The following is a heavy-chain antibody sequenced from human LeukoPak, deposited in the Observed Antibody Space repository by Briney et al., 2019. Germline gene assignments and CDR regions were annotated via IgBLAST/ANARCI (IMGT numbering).Heavy chain of an antibody. CDR2: IDPSDSYT. Sequence: GESLKISGKGSGYSFTSYWITWVRQMPGKGLEWMGRIDPSDSYTNYSPSFQGHVIISSAKSISTAYLQWSSLKASDTAMYYCATQRPGIAVAGHDFWGQGTLVTVSS. CDR1: GYSFTSYW. J-gene: IGHJ4*02. D-gene: IGHD6-19*01. V-gene: IGHV5-10-1*01. CDR3: ATQRPGIAVAGHDF.